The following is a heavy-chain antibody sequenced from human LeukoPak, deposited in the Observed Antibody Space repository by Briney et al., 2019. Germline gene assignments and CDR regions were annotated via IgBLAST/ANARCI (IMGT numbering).Heavy chain of an antibody. CDR1: GFTFSSYS. V-gene: IGHV3-21*01. CDR2: ISSSSSYI. J-gene: IGHJ4*02. CDR3: ARDFDFWSAI. Sequence: GGSLRLSCAASGFTFSSYSMNWVRQAPGKGLEWVSSISSSSSYIYYADSVKGRFTISRDDAKNTLYLQMSSLRAEDTALYYCARDFDFWSAIWGQGTLVTVSS. D-gene: IGHD3-3*01.